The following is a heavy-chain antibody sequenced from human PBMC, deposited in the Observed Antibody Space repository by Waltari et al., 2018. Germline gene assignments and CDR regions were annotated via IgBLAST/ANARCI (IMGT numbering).Heavy chain of an antibody. CDR3: ARDGSTNWWDGMDV. J-gene: IGHJ6*02. Sequence: QVQFLQSGAEAKKPVASVTIYCKAHGYTLTTHAIHWVRTAPGQTREWVGWINPGSCGPQYSLKFQGRVTITRDTSAGTVYMEMSSLTSEDGAVYYCARDGSTNWWDGMDVWGQGTTVTVSS. CDR1: GYTLTTHA. V-gene: IGHV1-3*01. D-gene: IGHD2-8*02. CDR2: INPGSCGP.